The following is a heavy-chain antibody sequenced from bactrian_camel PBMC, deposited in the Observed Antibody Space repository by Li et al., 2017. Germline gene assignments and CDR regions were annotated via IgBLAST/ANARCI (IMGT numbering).Heavy chain of an antibody. V-gene: IGHV3S40*01. CDR3: AADIACDGSWLGSI. J-gene: IGHJ4*01. CDR1: GFAISEHG. CDR2: INIDGRT. D-gene: IGHD2*01. Sequence: VQLVESGGGLVQSGGSLRLSCVASGFAISEHGMSWVRRPPGKHLEYVATINIDGRTHYRESVEGRFNISQDNTKNTVYLQMNSLKPEDTAMYYCAADIACDGSWLGSIWGQGTQVTVS.